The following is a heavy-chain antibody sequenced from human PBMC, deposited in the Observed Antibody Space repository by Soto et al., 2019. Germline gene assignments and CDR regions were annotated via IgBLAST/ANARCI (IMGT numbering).Heavy chain of an antibody. D-gene: IGHD5-12*01. J-gene: IGHJ4*02. CDR3: AAGRWLQPFDY. CDR1: GGSISSGDYY. Sequence: SETLSLTCAVYGGSISSGDYYWSWIRQPPGKGLEWIGYIYYSGSTYYNPSLKSRVTISVDTSKNQFSLKLSSVTAADTAVYYCAAGRWLQPFDYWGQGTLVTVSS. CDR2: IYYSGST. V-gene: IGHV4-30-4*01.